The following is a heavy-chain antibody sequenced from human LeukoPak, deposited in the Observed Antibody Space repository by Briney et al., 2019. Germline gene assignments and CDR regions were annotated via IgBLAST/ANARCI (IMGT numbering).Heavy chain of an antibody. J-gene: IGHJ4*02. Sequence: ASVKVSCKASGYIFTSYAMHWVRQAPGQRLEWMGWINAGNGNTKYSQKFQGRVTITRDTSASTAYMELSSLRSEDTAVYYCARPHAPSGSYFPFDYWGQGTLVTVSS. CDR1: GYIFTSYA. V-gene: IGHV1-3*01. D-gene: IGHD1-26*01. CDR2: INAGNGNT. CDR3: ARPHAPSGSYFPFDY.